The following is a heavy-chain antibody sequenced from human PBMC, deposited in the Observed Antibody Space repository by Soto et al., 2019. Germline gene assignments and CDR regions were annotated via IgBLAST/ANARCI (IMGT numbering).Heavy chain of an antibody. CDR1: GYSFTSYW. Sequence: PGESLKISCKGSGYSFTSYWIGWVRQMPGKGLEWMGIIYPGDSDTRYSPSFQGQVTISADKSISTAYLQWSSLKASDTAMYYCARSRSCSGGRCYRSAFDIWGQGTMVTVSS. CDR3: ARSRSCSGGRCYRSAFDI. J-gene: IGHJ3*02. V-gene: IGHV5-51*01. D-gene: IGHD2-15*01. CDR2: IYPGDSDT.